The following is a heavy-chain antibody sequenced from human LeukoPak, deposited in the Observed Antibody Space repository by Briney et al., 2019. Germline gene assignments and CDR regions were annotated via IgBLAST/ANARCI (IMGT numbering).Heavy chain of an antibody. CDR2: ITAYNGNT. CDR1: GYTFSIYG. Sequence: GASVKLSCSASGYTFSIYGITWDRQAPGQGLEWMGWITAYNGNTNYPQKFQARVTMTTDTSTNTAYMELRTLTSDATAVYYCARVNQWELRGAFENWGQGTLVTVYS. V-gene: IGHV1-18*01. J-gene: IGHJ3*02. D-gene: IGHD1-26*01. CDR3: ARVNQWELRGAFEN.